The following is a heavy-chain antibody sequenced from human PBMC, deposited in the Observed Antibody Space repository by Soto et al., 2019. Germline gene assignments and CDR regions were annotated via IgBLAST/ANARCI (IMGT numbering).Heavy chain of an antibody. Sequence: GGSPSLSCAASGFTFSNALMSWVRQAPGKGLEWVGRIKSKTDGGTTDYAAPVKGRFTISRDDSKNTLYLQMNSLKTEDTAVYYCTTGLTIFGVVIDPWGQGTLVTVSS. CDR2: IKSKTDGGTT. D-gene: IGHD3-3*01. CDR1: GFTFSNAL. V-gene: IGHV3-15*01. J-gene: IGHJ5*02. CDR3: TTGLTIFGVVIDP.